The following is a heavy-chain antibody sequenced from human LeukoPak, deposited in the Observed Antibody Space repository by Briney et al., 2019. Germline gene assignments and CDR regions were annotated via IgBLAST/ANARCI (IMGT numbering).Heavy chain of an antibody. CDR2: ISWNSGSI. V-gene: IGHV3-9*01. CDR3: AKGVGSSH. J-gene: IGHJ4*02. Sequence: GGSLRLSCAASGFTFDDYAMHWVRQAPGKGPEWVSGISWNSGSIGYADSVKGRFTISRDNAKNSLYLQMNSLRAEDTALYYCAKGVGSSHWGQGTLVTVSS. CDR1: GFTFDDYA. D-gene: IGHD6-13*01.